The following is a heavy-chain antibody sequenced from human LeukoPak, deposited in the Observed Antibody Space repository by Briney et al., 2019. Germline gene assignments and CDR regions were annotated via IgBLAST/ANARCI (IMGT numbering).Heavy chain of an antibody. Sequence: PSETLSLTCTVSGGSISGSSYYWGWIRQPPGKGLEWIGSIYYSGSTYYNPSLKSRVTISVDTSKNQFSLKLSSVTAADTAVYYCARHLGEGFPAFDIWGQGTMVTVSS. V-gene: IGHV4-39*01. D-gene: IGHD3-16*01. CDR2: IYYSGST. CDR1: GGSISGSSYY. J-gene: IGHJ3*02. CDR3: ARHLGEGFPAFDI.